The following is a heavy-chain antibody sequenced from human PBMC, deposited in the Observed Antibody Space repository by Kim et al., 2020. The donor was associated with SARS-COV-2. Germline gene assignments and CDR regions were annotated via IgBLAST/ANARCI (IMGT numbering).Heavy chain of an antibody. CDR3: AREAVEMARVRGGFDY. CDR1: GFTVSSNY. Sequence: GGSLRLSCAASGFTVSSNYMSWVRQAPGKGLEWVSVIYSGGSTYYADSVKGRFTISRDNSKNTLYLQMNSLRAEDTAVYYCAREAVEMARVRGGFDYWGQGTLVTVSS. J-gene: IGHJ4*02. D-gene: IGHD3-10*01. V-gene: IGHV3-66*01. CDR2: IYSGGST.